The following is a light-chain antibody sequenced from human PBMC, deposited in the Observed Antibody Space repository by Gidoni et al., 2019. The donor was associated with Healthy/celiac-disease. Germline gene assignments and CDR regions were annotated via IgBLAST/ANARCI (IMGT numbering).Light chain of an antibody. V-gene: IGLV2-11*01. CDR2: DVS. CDR1: SSDVGGYNY. CDR3: CSYAGSYTWV. J-gene: IGLJ3*02. Sequence: QSALSQPRSVSASPGQSVTISCTGTSSDVGGYNYVSWYQQHPGKAPKLIIYDVSKRPSGVPDRFSGSKSGNTASLTSSGLQAEDEADYYCCSYAGSYTWVFGGGTKLTVL.